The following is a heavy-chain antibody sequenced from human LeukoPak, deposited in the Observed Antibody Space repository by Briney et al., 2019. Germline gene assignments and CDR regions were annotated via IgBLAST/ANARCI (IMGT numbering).Heavy chain of an antibody. V-gene: IGHV3-74*01. Sequence: QPGGSQRLSCAASGFTFSSYWMHWVRQAPGKGLVWVSRINSDGSSTSYADSVKGRFTISRDNAKNTLYLQMNSLRAEDTAVYYCARDVGTDYYDSSGYPDYWGQGTLVTVSS. CDR1: GFTFSSYW. CDR3: ARDVGTDYYDSSGYPDY. D-gene: IGHD3-22*01. J-gene: IGHJ4*02. CDR2: INSDGSST.